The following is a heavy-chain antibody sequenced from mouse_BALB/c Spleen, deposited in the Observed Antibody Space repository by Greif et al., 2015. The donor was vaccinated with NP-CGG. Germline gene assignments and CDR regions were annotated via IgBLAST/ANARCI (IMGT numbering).Heavy chain of an antibody. V-gene: IGHV1-82*01. J-gene: IGHJ2*01. CDR1: GYAFRSSW. D-gene: IGHD1-1*01. CDR2: ICPGDGDT. Sequence: VQRVESGPELVKPGASVKISCKASGYAFRSSWMNWVKQRPGQGLEWIGRICPGDGDTNYNGKFKGKATLTADKSSSTAYMQLSSLTSVDSAVYFCARGDYYGSSSFDYWGQGTTLTVSS. CDR3: ARGDYYGSSSFDY.